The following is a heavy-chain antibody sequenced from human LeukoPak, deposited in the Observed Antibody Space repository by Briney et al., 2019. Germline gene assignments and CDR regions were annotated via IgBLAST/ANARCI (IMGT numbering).Heavy chain of an antibody. CDR2: INHRGST. D-gene: IGHD6-25*01. V-gene: IGHV4-34*01. J-gene: IGHJ4*02. CDR1: GGSFSGYY. CDR3: ARGLDSSGDY. Sequence: PSVTLSLTCAVYGGSFSGYYWSWIRQPPGKGLEWIGEINHRGSTNYSPSLKSRVTISVDASRNQFSLKLTSVTAADTAVFYCARGLDSSGDYWGQGTLVTVSS.